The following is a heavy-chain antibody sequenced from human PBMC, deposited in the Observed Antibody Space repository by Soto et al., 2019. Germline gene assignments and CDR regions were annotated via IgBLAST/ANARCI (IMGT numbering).Heavy chain of an antibody. V-gene: IGHV3-23*01. CDR1: GFTFSTYA. D-gene: IGHD4-17*01. CDR2: ISGSGGST. Sequence: EVQLLESGGGLVQPGGSLRLSCAASGFTFSTYAMSGVGKAQGKGREWVSAISGSGGSTYYADSVKGRFTISRDNSKNTLYLQMNSLRAEDTAVYYCAKRVYGDPSIGAFDIWGQGTMVTVSS. J-gene: IGHJ3*02. CDR3: AKRVYGDPSIGAFDI.